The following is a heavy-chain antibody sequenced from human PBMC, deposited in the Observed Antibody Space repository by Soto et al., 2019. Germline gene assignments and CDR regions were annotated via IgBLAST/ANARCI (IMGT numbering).Heavy chain of an antibody. CDR2: IIPMFAAT. J-gene: IGHJ4*02. CDR1: GGSFSDFA. Sequence: QVQLAQSGAEVRQPGSSVKVSCRASGGSFSDFAFSWVRQAPGQGLEWMGVIIPMFAATKYAQRFQGSVTITAAASTRTVYLALSSLTSDDSAVYYCARGGIVAVPAALSSYDDYTNYRFDSWGQGTLVSVSS. CDR3: ARGGIVAVPAALSSYDDYTNYRFDS. V-gene: IGHV1-69*01. D-gene: IGHD2-8*01.